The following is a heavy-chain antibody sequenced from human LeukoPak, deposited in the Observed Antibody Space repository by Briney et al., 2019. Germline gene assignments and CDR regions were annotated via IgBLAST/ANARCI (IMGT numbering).Heavy chain of an antibody. J-gene: IGHJ3*02. V-gene: IGHV1-2*06. CDR3: ARGPRLDSSGWYYGASDI. CDR1: GYTFTGYY. D-gene: IGHD6-19*01. Sequence: GASVKVSCKASGYTFTGYYMYCVRQAPGQGLEWMGRINPNSGGTSYAQKFQGRVTMTRDTSISTAYMELSRLRSGDTAVYYCARGPRLDSSGWYYGASDIWGQGTMVTVSS. CDR2: INPNSGGT.